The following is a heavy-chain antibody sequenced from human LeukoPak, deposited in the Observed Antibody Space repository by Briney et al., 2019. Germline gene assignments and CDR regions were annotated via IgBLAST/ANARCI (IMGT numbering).Heavy chain of an antibody. CDR2: ISSSSSYI. V-gene: IGHV3-21*01. D-gene: IGHD3-22*01. Sequence: GGSLRLSCAASGFTFSSYSMNWVRQAPGKGLEWVSSISSSSSYIYYADSVKGRFTISRDNSKNTLYLQMNSLRAEDTAVYYCARDGPNSSGYYSVRGFDYWGQGTLVTVSS. CDR1: GFTFSSYS. CDR3: ARDGPNSSGYYSVRGFDY. J-gene: IGHJ4*02.